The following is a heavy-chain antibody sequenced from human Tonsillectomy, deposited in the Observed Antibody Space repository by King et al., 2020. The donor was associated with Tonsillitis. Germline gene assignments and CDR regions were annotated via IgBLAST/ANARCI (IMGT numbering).Heavy chain of an antibody. CDR2: PYYSGST. J-gene: IGHJ3*02. D-gene: IGHD3-3*01. CDR1: GGSIRSYY. V-gene: IGHV4-59*01. CDR3: ARHIGASRAFDI. Sequence: QLQESGPGLVKPSETLSLTCTVSGGSIRSYYWSWIRQPPGKGLEWIGYPYYSGSTNYNPSLKSRVTISVDTSKNQFSLKLTSVTAADTAVYYCARHIGASRAFDIWGQGTMVTVSS.